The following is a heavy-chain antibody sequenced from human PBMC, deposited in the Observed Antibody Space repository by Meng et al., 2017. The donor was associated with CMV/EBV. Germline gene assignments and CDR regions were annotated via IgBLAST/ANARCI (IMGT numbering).Heavy chain of an antibody. J-gene: IGHJ4*02. D-gene: IGHD6-13*01. Sequence: GGSLRLSCAASGFTFSSYSMNWVRQAPGKGLEWVSSISSSSSYIYYADSVKGRFTISRDNAKNSLYLQMNSLRAEDTAVYYCARYTGAGYSSSWADYWGQGTLVTVSS. V-gene: IGHV3-21*01. CDR2: ISSSSSYI. CDR3: ARYTGAGYSSSWADY. CDR1: GFTFSSYS.